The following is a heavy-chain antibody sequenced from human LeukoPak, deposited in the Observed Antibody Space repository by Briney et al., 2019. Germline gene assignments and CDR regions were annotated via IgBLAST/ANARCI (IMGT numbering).Heavy chain of an antibody. CDR2: ISSSSSTI. V-gene: IGHV3-48*01. J-gene: IGHJ4*02. CDR3: ARGGYSYGFRTFDY. Sequence: PGGSLRLSWAASGFTFSSYSRNWFRQAQGKGLEWVSYISSSSSTIYYADSVKGRFTISRDNAKNSLYLQMNSLRAEDTAVYYCARGGYSYGFRTFDYWGQGTLVTVSS. D-gene: IGHD5-18*01. CDR1: GFTFSSYS.